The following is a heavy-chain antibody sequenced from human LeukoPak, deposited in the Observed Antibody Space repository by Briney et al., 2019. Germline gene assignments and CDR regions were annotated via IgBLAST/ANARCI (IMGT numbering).Heavy chain of an antibody. J-gene: IGHJ5*01. CDR2: IKEDGSVN. Sequence: GGSLRLSCAGSGFTFSSYWMNWVRRAPGKGLEWVANIKEDGSVNYYVDSVKGRFTISRDNAKNSLYLQMNSLRVEDTAVYYCTRGMTVAANWFDSWGRGTLVTVSS. CDR1: GFTFSSYW. V-gene: IGHV3-7*04. D-gene: IGHD6-19*01. CDR3: TRGMTVAANWFDS.